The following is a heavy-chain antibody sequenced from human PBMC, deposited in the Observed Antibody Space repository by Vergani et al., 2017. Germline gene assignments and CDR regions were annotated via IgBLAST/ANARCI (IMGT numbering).Heavy chain of an antibody. J-gene: IGHJ4*02. Sequence: QVQLQQWGAGLLKPSETLSLTCAVYGGSFSGYYWSWIRQPPGKGLEWIGEINHSGSTNYNLSLKSRVTISVDTSKNQFSLKLSSVTAADTAVYYCARGSRPLTVTSRGIDYWGQGTLVTVSS. CDR3: ARGSRPLTVTSRGIDY. D-gene: IGHD4-17*01. CDR1: GGSFSGYY. CDR2: INHSGST. V-gene: IGHV4-34*01.